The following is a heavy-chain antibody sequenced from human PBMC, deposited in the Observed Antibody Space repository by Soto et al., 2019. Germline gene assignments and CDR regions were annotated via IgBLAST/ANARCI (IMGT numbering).Heavy chain of an antibody. V-gene: IGHV4-31*03. Sequence: SETLSLTGTVSGGSISSGGYYWSWIRQHPGKGLEWIGYIYYSGSTYYNPSLKSRVTISVDTSKNQFSLKLSSVTAADTAVYYCATNSDTAMVRPQVDYWGQGTLVTVSS. D-gene: IGHD5-18*01. J-gene: IGHJ4*02. CDR2: IYYSGST. CDR1: GGSISSGGYY. CDR3: ATNSDTAMVRPQVDY.